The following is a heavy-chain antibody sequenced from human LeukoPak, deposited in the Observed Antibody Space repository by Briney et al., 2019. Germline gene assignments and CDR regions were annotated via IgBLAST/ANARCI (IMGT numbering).Heavy chain of an antibody. CDR1: GFTVSSNY. CDR3: AKDQMGSSTSCFDY. Sequence: GGSLRLSCAASGFTVSSNYMSWVRQAPGKGLEWVSVIYSGGSTYYADSVKGRFTISRDNSKNTLYLQMNSLRAEDTAVYYCAKDQMGSSTSCFDYWGQGTLVTVSS. J-gene: IGHJ4*02. D-gene: IGHD2-2*01. CDR2: IYSGGST. V-gene: IGHV3-66*01.